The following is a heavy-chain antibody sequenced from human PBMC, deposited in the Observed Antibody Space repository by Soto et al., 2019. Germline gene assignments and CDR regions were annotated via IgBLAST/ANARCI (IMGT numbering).Heavy chain of an antibody. Sequence: EVQLVESGGGLVKPGGSLRLSCAASGFTFSSYSMNWVRQAPGKGLEWVSSISSSSSNIYYADAVKGRFTMSRDNAKNLVYLQMNSRGGEGTGGYYCARDGGRGGGGYFDLWGRGTLVTVSS. V-gene: IGHV3-21*06. J-gene: IGHJ2*01. D-gene: IGHD3-16*01. CDR3: ARDGGRGGGGYFDL. CDR1: GFTFSSYS. CDR2: ISSSSSNI.